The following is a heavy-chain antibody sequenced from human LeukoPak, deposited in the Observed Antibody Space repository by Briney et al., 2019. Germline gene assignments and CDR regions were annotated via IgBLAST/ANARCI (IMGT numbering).Heavy chain of an antibody. CDR1: GFTFSSYA. D-gene: IGHD6-19*01. J-gene: IGHJ4*02. CDR2: ISGRGGST. V-gene: IGHV3-23*01. Sequence: GGSLRLSCAASGFTFSSYAMSWVRQAPGKGLEWVSAISGRGGSTYYADSVKGRFTISRDNSKNTLYLQMNSLRAEDTAVYYCARVGGGGAVVTSRGHVIDYWGQGTLVTVSS. CDR3: ARVGGGGAVVTSRGHVIDY.